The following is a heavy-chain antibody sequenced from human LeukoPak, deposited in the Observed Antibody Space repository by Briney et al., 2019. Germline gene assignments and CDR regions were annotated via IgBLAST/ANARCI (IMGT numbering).Heavy chain of an antibody. CDR1: GFPFSSHA. V-gene: IGHV3-21*01. Sequence: GGSLRLSCAASGFPFSSHAMNWVRQAPGKGLEWVSSISSSSSYIYYADSVKGRFTISRDNAKNSLYLQMNSLRAEDTAVYYCARAQGATIDAFDIWGQGTMVTVSS. D-gene: IGHD1-26*01. J-gene: IGHJ3*02. CDR3: ARAQGATIDAFDI. CDR2: ISSSSSYI.